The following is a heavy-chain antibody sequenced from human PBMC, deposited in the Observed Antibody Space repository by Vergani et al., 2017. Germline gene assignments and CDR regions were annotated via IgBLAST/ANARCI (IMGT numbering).Heavy chain of an antibody. J-gene: IGHJ4*02. D-gene: IGHD4-23*01. V-gene: IGHV3-48*02. Sequence: EVQLVESGGGLVQPGGSLRLSCAASGFTFSSYSMNWVRQAPGKGLEWVSYISSSSSTIYYADSVKGRFTISRDNAKNSLYLQMNSLRDEDTAVYYCARENSDYGGNSAGYLGFDYWGQGTLVTVSS. CDR2: ISSSSSTI. CDR3: ARENSDYGGNSAGYLGFDY. CDR1: GFTFSSYS.